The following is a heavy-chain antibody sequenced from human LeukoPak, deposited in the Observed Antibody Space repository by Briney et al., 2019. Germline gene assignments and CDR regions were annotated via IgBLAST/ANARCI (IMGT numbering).Heavy chain of an antibody. CDR1: GFTFSSYA. D-gene: IGHD1-26*01. CDR2: IWYEGSKN. J-gene: IGHJ4*02. V-gene: IGHV3-33*01. CDR3: ARDSSGSCDY. Sequence: GGSLRLSCAASGFTFSSYAMHWVRQAPGKGLEWVAIIWYEGSKNYYGDSVKGRFTISRDNSKNTLYLQMNSLRAEDTVVYYCARDSSGSCDYWGQGTLVTVSS.